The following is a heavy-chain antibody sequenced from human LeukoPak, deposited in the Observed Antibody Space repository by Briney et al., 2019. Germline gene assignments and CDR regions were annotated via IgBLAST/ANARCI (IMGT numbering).Heavy chain of an antibody. Sequence: PGGSLRLSCAASGFTVSSNYMSWVRQAPGKGLEWVSIIYSGGSSYYADSVKGRFTISRDNSKNTLYLQMNSLRAEDTAVYYCARGTPPGGRYYYDSSRYLDYWGQGTLVTVSS. J-gene: IGHJ4*02. D-gene: IGHD3-22*01. CDR1: GFTVSSNY. V-gene: IGHV3-66*02. CDR2: IYSGGSS. CDR3: ARGTPPGGRYYYDSSRYLDY.